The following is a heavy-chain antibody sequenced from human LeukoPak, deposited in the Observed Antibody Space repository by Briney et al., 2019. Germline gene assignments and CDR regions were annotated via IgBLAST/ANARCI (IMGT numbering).Heavy chain of an antibody. CDR2: IRYDGSNK. CDR1: GFTFSSYG. CDR3: AKESKEYNWNDVDLDY. V-gene: IGHV3-30*02. D-gene: IGHD1-1*01. J-gene: IGHJ4*02. Sequence: PGGSLRLSCAASGFTFSSYGMHWVRQAPGKGLEWVAFIRYDGSNKYYADSVKGRFTISRDNSKNTLYMQMNSLRAEDTAVYFCAKESKEYNWNDVDLDYWGQGTLVTVSA.